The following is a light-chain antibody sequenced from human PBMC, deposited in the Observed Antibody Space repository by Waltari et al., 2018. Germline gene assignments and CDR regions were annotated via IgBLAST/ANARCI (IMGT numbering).Light chain of an antibody. Sequence: DIQMTQSPSTLSASVEDRVTIPCRASQSISGWLAWYQQKPGKAPKLLIYMASTLERGVPSRFSGSGSGTEFTLTINSLQPDDFATYYCQQYDTFMWTFGQGTKVDI. CDR3: QQYDTFMWT. CDR2: MAS. V-gene: IGKV1-5*03. CDR1: QSISGW. J-gene: IGKJ1*01.